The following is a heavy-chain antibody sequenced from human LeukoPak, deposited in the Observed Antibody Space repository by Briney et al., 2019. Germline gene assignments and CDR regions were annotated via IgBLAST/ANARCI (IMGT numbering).Heavy chain of an antibody. Sequence: LGGSLRLSCATSGFTFSSYSMNWVRQAPGKGLEWVSYIRSSGDMIYYADSVKGRFTISRDNAKKSVYLQMNSLRDEDTAVYYCVRDPDALDYWGQGTQVTVSS. J-gene: IGHJ4*02. CDR1: GFTFSSYS. CDR3: VRDPDALDY. CDR2: IRSSGDMI. V-gene: IGHV3-48*02.